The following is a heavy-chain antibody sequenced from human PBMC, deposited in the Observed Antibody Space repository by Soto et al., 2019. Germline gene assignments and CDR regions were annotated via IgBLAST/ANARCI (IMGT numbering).Heavy chain of an antibody. J-gene: IGHJ6*03. CDR3: ARGLREYSGYAWVSDYYYYMDV. CDR1: GGSFSVYY. V-gene: IGHV4-34*01. Sequence: SETLSLTCAVYGGSFSVYYWSWIRQPPGKGLEWIGEINHDRSTTYNPSLKSRVTISVETSKNQFSLKLRSVTAADTAVYYCARGLREYSGYAWVSDYYYYMDVWGKGTTVTVSS. CDR2: INHDRST. D-gene: IGHD5-12*01.